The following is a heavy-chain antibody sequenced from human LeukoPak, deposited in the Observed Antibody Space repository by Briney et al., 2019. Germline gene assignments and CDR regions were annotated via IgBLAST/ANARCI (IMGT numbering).Heavy chain of an antibody. V-gene: IGHV3-53*01. D-gene: IGHD6-13*01. Sequence: PGGSLRLSCAASGFTVSSNYMSWVRQAPGKGLEWVSVIYSGGSTYYADSVKGRFTISRHNSKNTLYLQMNSLRAEDTAVYYCAKGIAAAGYLRDYYYYGMDVWGQGTTVTVSS. CDR2: IYSGGST. J-gene: IGHJ6*02. CDR1: GFTVSSNY. CDR3: AKGIAAAGYLRDYYYYGMDV.